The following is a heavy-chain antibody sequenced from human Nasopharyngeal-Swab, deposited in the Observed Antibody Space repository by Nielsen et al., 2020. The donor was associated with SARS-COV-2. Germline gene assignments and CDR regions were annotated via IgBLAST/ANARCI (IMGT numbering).Heavy chain of an antibody. Sequence: WIRQPPGKGLEWIGSIYYSGSTHYNPSLKSRVTISVDTSKNQFSLKLSSVTAADTAVYYCASSIRYSGYDLGFDYWGQGTLVTVSS. CDR3: ASSIRYSGYDLGFDY. D-gene: IGHD5-12*01. J-gene: IGHJ4*02. CDR2: IYYSGST. V-gene: IGHV4-39*07.